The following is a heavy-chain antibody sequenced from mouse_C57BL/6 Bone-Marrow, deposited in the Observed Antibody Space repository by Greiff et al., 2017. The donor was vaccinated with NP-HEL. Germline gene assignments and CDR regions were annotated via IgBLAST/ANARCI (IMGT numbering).Heavy chain of an antibody. D-gene: IGHD1-1*01. CDR1: GYTFTSSG. J-gene: IGHJ3*01. V-gene: IGHV1-81*01. Sequence: QVQLQQSGAELARPGASVKLSCKASGYTFTSSGISWVKQRTGQGLEWIGEIYPRSGNTYYNEKFKGKATLTADKSSSTAYMELRSLTSEDSAVYFCARGITTVVDRGTWFAYWGQGTLVTVSA. CDR2: IYPRSGNT. CDR3: ARGITTVVDRGTWFAY.